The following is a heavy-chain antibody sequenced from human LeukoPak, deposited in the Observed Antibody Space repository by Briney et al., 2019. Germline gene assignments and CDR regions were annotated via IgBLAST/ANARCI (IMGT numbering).Heavy chain of an antibody. V-gene: IGHV3-23*01. CDR2: ISGSGGST. Sequence: GGSLRLSCAASGFTFSSYAMSWVRQAPGKGLEGVSAISGSGGSTYYADSVKGRFTISRDNSKNTLYLQMNSLRAEDTAVYYCAKDSYYDFWSGYSFFDYWGQGTLVTVSS. CDR1: GFTFSSYA. D-gene: IGHD3-3*01. J-gene: IGHJ4*02. CDR3: AKDSYYDFWSGYSFFDY.